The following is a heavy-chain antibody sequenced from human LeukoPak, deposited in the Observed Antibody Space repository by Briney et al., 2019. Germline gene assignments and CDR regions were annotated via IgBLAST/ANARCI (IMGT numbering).Heavy chain of an antibody. CDR2: INIGGTNT. V-gene: IGHV3-11*01. CDR3: ATDGAGFDT. CDR1: GFTFNDYY. Sequence: GGSLRLSCAASGFTFNDYYMSWIRQAPGKGLEWLSYINIGGTNTHYADSVKGRLTISRDNAKKSLYLEMNNLRAEDTAVYYCATDGAGFDTWGQGVLVTVSS. J-gene: IGHJ5*02.